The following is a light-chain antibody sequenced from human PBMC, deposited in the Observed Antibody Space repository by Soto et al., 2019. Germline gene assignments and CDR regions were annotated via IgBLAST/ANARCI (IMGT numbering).Light chain of an antibody. CDR3: QQYNNWAPVT. CDR1: QSVSSN. V-gene: IGKV3-15*01. Sequence: EIVMTQSPATLSVSPGERATLSCRASQSVSSNLAWYQQKPGQAPRLLIYGASTRATGIPARFSGSGSGTEFTLTISILQSEDFAVYYCQQYNNWAPVTFGPGTKVDIK. CDR2: GAS. J-gene: IGKJ3*01.